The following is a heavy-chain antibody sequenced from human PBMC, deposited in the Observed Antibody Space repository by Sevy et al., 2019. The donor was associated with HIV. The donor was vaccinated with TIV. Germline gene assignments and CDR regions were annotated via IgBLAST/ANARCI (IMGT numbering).Heavy chain of an antibody. CDR2: ISVSSTAK. CDR3: VGRRYCPAYSWSYPFDY. D-gene: IGHD3-16*01. Sequence: GGSLRLSCAASGFDFSDYYMNWIRQTPGKGLEWISYISVSSTAKYYTDSVKGRFAISRDNARNSLYLQMNSVRVEDTAVYFCVGRRYCPAYSWSYPFDYWGQGALVTVSS. V-gene: IGHV3-11*04. CDR1: GFDFSDYY. J-gene: IGHJ4*02.